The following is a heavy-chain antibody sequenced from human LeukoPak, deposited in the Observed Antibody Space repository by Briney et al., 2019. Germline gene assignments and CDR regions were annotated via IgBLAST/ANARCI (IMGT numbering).Heavy chain of an antibody. CDR1: GFTFDDYA. CDR2: ISWNSGSI. V-gene: IGHV3-9*01. CDR3: ARDGGSYYMSAFDI. Sequence: GGSLRLSCAASGFTFDDYAMHWVRQAPGKGLEWVSGISWNSGSIGYADSVKGRFTISRDYSKNTLYLQMNSLRAEDTAVYYCARDGGSYYMSAFDIWGQGTMVTVSS. D-gene: IGHD1-26*01. J-gene: IGHJ3*02.